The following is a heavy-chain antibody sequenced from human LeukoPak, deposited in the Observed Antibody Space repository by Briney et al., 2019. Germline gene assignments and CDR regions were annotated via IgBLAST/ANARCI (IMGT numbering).Heavy chain of an antibody. CDR3: AREALGSSWYADY. CDR1: GFTFSSYW. D-gene: IGHD6-13*01. J-gene: IGHJ4*02. Sequence: GGSLRLSCAASGFTFSSYWMSWVRQAPGKGLEWVANIKQDGSEKYYVDSVKGRFTISRDNAKNSLYLQMNSLRAEDTAVYYCAREALGSSWYADYWGQGTLVTVSP. CDR2: IKQDGSEK. V-gene: IGHV3-7*01.